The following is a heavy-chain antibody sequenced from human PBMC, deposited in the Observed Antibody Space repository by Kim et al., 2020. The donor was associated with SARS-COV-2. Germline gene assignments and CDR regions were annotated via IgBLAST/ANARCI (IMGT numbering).Heavy chain of an antibody. D-gene: IGHD1-1*01. CDR3: ARDQGYRSRMGWFDP. J-gene: IGHJ5*02. Sequence: QKLQGRVTMTTDTSTSTAYMELRSLRSDETAVYYCARDQGYRSRMGWFDPWGQGTLVTVSS. V-gene: IGHV1-18*01.